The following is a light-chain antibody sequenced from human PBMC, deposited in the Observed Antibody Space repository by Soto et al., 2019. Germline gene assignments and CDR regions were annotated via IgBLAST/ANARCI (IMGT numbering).Light chain of an antibody. CDR1: SSNIGRNF. Sequence: QSLLTEPPSSSGTPGQRVSISCSGSSSNIGRNFVYWYQQLPGTAPKLIIFRDTQRPSGVPDRFSASKSGTSASLAIRGLRCDDEAHYYCATWDDSASAYVFGIGTKVTVL. CDR3: ATWDDSASAYV. J-gene: IGLJ1*01. CDR2: RDT. V-gene: IGLV1-47*01.